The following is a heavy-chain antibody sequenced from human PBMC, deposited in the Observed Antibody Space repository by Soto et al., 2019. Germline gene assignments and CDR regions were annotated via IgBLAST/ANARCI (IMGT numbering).Heavy chain of an antibody. Sequence: EVQLLESGGGLVQPGGSLRLSCAASGFTFSSYAMSWVRQAPGKGLEWVSTISGRGGSTYYADSVKGRFTISRDNSKNTLYLQMDSLRAEDTALYYCAKDSCVAARPWDFWGQGTLVTVSS. V-gene: IGHV3-23*01. CDR3: AKDSCVAARPWDF. CDR2: ISGRGGST. CDR1: GFTFSSYA. D-gene: IGHD6-6*01. J-gene: IGHJ4*02.